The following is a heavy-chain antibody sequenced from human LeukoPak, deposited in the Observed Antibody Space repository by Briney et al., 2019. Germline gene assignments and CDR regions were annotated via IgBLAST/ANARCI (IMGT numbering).Heavy chain of an antibody. CDR1: GGSISSSSYY. V-gene: IGHV4-39*01. CDR3: ARTHIAALYYYYMDV. D-gene: IGHD6-6*01. Sequence: PSETLSLTCTVSGGSISSSSYYWGWIRQPPGKGLEWIGSIYYSGSTYYNPSLKSRVTISVDTSKNQFSLKLSSVTAADTAVYYCARTHIAALYYYYMDVWGKGTTVTVSS. J-gene: IGHJ6*03. CDR2: IYYSGST.